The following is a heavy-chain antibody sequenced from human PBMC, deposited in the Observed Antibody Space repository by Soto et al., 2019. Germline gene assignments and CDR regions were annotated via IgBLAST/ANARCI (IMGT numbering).Heavy chain of an antibody. D-gene: IGHD6-13*01. CDR1: GGSISSYY. V-gene: IGHV4-59*01. CDR2: IYYSGST. J-gene: IGHJ3*01. Sequence: QVQLQESGPGLVKPSETLSLTCTVSGGSISSYYWSWIRQPPGKGLEWIGYIYYSGSTNYNPSLTSRVTTSVDTSKHQFSLTLSSVTAADTAVYYCAREGYGSSWYAWGAFAVWGQGTMVTVSS. CDR3: AREGYGSSWYAWGAFAV.